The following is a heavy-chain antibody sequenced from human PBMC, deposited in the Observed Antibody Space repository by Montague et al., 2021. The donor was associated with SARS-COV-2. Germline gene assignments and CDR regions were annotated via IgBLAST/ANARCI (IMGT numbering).Heavy chain of an antibody. CDR2: IKQDGSET. V-gene: IGHV3-7*01. Sequence: SLRLSCAASGFTFSTHAMHWVRQAPGKGLEWVANIKQDGSETYYADSVKGRFSISRDNTKNSLYLQLNSLRADDTAVYYCGFNSVAGAGDSLGQGTLVTVSS. CDR3: GFNSVAGAGDS. J-gene: IGHJ4*02. CDR1: GFTFSTHA. D-gene: IGHD6-13*01.